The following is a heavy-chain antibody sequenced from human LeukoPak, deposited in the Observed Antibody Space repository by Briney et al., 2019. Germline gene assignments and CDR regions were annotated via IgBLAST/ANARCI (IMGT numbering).Heavy chain of an antibody. V-gene: IGHV1-18*04. CDR3: AREPTAMAPYNWFDP. J-gene: IGHJ5*02. Sequence: GASVKVSCKASGYTFTSYGISWVRQAPGQGLEWMGWISAYNGNTNYAQKLQGRVTMTTDTSTSTAYMELRSLRSDDTAVYYCAREPTAMAPYNWFDPWSQGTLVTVSS. CDR1: GYTFTSYG. D-gene: IGHD5-18*01. CDR2: ISAYNGNT.